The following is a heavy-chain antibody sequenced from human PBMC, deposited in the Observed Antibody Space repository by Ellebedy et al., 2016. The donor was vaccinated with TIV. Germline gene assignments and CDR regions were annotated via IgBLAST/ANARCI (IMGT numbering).Heavy chain of an antibody. CDR2: INPRGGST. Sequence: AASVKVSCKASGYTFTDYFMHFVRQAPGQGLEWMGTINPRGGSTRYAQKFQGRVTMTRDTSTSTVYMDLSGLRSEDTAMYYCAREPTVGVSRPLDYWGQGSLVTVPS. D-gene: IGHD1-26*01. J-gene: IGHJ4*02. CDR1: GYTFTDYF. V-gene: IGHV1-46*01. CDR3: AREPTVGVSRPLDY.